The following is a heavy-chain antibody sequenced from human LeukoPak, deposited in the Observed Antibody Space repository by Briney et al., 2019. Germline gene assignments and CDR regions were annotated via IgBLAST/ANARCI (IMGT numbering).Heavy chain of an antibody. V-gene: IGHV1-18*01. D-gene: IGHD3-22*01. CDR2: ISAYNGNT. Sequence: GASVKVSCKASGYTFTSYGISWVRQAPGQGLEWMGWISAYNGNTNYAQKLQGRVTMTTDTSTSTAYMELRSLRSDDTAVYYCARVVLAYYDSSGHFDYWGQGTLVTVSS. CDR1: GYTFTSYG. J-gene: IGHJ4*02. CDR3: ARVVLAYYDSSGHFDY.